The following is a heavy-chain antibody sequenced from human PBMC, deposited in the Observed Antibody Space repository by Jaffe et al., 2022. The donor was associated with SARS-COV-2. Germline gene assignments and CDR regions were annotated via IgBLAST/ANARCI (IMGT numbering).Heavy chain of an antibody. Sequence: QLQLQESGPGRVKPSETLSLTCTVSGDSISSSLYYWGWIRQSPGKGLEWIGTIYNTGGTYYNPSLKSRVIISVETPKNQFSLKLASVTAADTAVYYCGKGHCNGGSCLLGWFAPWGQGTLVTVSS. CDR3: GKGHCNGGSCLLGWFAP. CDR1: GDSISSSLYY. D-gene: IGHD2-15*01. J-gene: IGHJ5*01. V-gene: IGHV4-39*01. CDR2: IYNTGGT.